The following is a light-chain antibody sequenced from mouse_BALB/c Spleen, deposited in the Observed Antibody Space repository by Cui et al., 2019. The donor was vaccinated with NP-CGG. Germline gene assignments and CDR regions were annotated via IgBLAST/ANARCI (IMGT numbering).Light chain of an antibody. J-gene: IGLJ1*01. CDR2: GTN. CDR1: TGAGTTSNY. CDR3: ALWYSNHWV. Sequence: QAVVTQESALTRSPGETVTLTCRSSTGAGTTSNYANWVQEKPDHLFTGLIGGTNNRAPGVPARFSGSLIGDKAALTITGAQTEDEAIYFCALWYSNHWVFGGGSKLAVL. V-gene: IGLV1*01.